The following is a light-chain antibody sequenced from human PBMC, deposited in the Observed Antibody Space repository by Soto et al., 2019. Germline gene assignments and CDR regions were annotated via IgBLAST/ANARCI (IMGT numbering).Light chain of an antibody. J-gene: IGKJ1*01. CDR3: QQYSKWPPWT. CDR1: QSIYDK. Sequence: EIVMTQSPATLSVSPGERVSLSCRASQSIYDKLAWYQQKPGQTPRLLIYDASKRATGIPARFSGSGSGTEFTLTISSLQSEDFAVYYCQQYSKWPPWTFGPGTKVDIK. CDR2: DAS. V-gene: IGKV3-15*01.